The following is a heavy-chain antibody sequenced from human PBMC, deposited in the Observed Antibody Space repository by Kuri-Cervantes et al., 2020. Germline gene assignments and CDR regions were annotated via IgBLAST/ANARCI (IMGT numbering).Heavy chain of an antibody. CDR1: GFTFSDYY. D-gene: IGHD6-13*01. V-gene: IGHV3-11*01. CDR2: ISSSGSSI. J-gene: IGHJ4*02. CDR3: ARLGIAAAGTPDDY. Sequence: GGSLRLSCAASGFTFSDYYMSWIRQAPGTGLEWVSYISSSGSSIYYADSVKGRFTMSRDNAKNSLYLQMNSLRAEDAAVYYCARLGIAAAGTPDDYWGQGTLVTVSS.